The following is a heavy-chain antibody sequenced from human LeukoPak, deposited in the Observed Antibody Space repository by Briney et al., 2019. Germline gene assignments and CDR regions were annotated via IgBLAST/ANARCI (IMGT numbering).Heavy chain of an antibody. CDR1: GGSFSGYY. CDR2: INHSGST. D-gene: IGHD3-3*01. CDR3: VRGFIWSGYHGFDY. V-gene: IGHV4-34*01. J-gene: IGHJ4*02. Sequence: SETLSLTCAVYGGSFSGYYWSWIRQPPGKGLEWIGEINHSGSTNYNPSLKSRVTISVDTSKNQFSLKLSSVTAADTAVYYCVRGFIWSGYHGFDYWGQGTLVTVSS.